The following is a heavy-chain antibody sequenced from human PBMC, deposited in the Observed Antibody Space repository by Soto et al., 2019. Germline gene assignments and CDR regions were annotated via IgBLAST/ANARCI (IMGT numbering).Heavy chain of an antibody. D-gene: IGHD1-7*01. J-gene: IGHJ6*02. Sequence: QVQLQESGPGLVKPSQTLSLTCTVSGGSISSGGYYWSWIRQHPGKGLEWIGYIYYSGSTYYNPSLKRRVTISVDTSKNQFSLKLSSVTAADTAVYYCARGTGTFDGTYYYYYGMDVWGQGTTVTVSS. V-gene: IGHV4-31*03. CDR3: ARGTGTFDGTYYYYYGMDV. CDR1: GGSISSGGYY. CDR2: IYYSGST.